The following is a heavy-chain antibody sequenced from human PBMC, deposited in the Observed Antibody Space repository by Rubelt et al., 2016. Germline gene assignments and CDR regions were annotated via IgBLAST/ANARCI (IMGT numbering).Heavy chain of an antibody. D-gene: IGHD1-26*01. CDR2: IRSGSSAI. CDR3: ASDIVAATYVFDY. Sequence: GGSLRLSCAASGFTFSSYAMSWVRQAPRQGLECISYIRSGSSAIFYADSVKGRFAVSRDNANNSLNLQMNSLRAEDTAMYYFASDIVAATYVFDYWGQGTLVTVSS. J-gene: IGHJ4*02. CDR1: GFTFSSYA. V-gene: IGHV3-48*04.